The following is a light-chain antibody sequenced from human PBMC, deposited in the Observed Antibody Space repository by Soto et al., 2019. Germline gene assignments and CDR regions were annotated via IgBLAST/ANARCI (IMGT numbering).Light chain of an antibody. CDR2: VAS. CDR1: QSVGRF. CDR3: QQSLTTQLT. Sequence: DIQMTQSPSSLSASVGDRVTITCRASQSVGRFLNWYQQKPGKAPTVLINVASTLRSGVPSRFSGSGSGTDFNLTINSLQPEDFETYFCQQSLTTQLTLGGGTKVDIK. J-gene: IGKJ4*01. V-gene: IGKV1-39*01.